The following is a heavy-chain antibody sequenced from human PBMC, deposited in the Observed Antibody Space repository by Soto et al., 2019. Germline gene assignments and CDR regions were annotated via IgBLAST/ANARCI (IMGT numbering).Heavy chain of an antibody. CDR3: VKDMYYYDSSAPGPFDY. D-gene: IGHD3-22*01. V-gene: IGHV3-64D*06. J-gene: IGHJ4*02. CDR1: GFTFSSYA. Sequence: LRLSCSASGFTFSSYAMHWVRQAPGKGLEYVSAISSNGGSTYYADSVKGRFTISRDNSKNTLYLQMSSLRAEDTAVYYCVKDMYYYDSSAPGPFDYWGQGTLVTVSS. CDR2: ISSNGGST.